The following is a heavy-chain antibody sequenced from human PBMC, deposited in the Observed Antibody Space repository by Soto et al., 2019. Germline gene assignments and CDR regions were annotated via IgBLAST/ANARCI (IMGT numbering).Heavy chain of an antibody. D-gene: IGHD6-19*01. CDR2: ISACNGNT. J-gene: IGHJ6*02. Sequence: ASVKVSCKASGYTFTSYGISWVRQAPGQGLEWMGWISACNGNTNYAQKLQGRVTMTTDTSTSTAYMELRSLRSDDTAVYYCARDKVIAVAYYYYYGMDVWGQGTTVTVSS. CDR3: ARDKVIAVAYYYYYGMDV. CDR1: GYTFTSYG. V-gene: IGHV1-18*04.